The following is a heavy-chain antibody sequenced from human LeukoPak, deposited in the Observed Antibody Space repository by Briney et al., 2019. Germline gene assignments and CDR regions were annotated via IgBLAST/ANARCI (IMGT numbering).Heavy chain of an antibody. CDR1: GGSISSYY. CDR2: IYYSGST. Sequence: SETLSLTCTVSGGSISSYYWSWIRQPPGKGLEWIGYIYYSGSTNYNPSLKSRVTISVDTSKNQFSLKLSSVTAADTAVYYCARDFYYYDSSGYRYYYGMDVWGQGTTVTVSS. J-gene: IGHJ6*02. V-gene: IGHV4-59*01. D-gene: IGHD3-22*01. CDR3: ARDFYYYDSSGYRYYYGMDV.